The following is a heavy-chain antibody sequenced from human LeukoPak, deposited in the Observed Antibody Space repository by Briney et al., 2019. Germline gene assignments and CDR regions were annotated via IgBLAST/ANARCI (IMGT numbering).Heavy chain of an antibody. CDR3: ARGLLSSSWYMDY. Sequence: GASVKVSCKASGYTFTGYYMHWARQAPGQGLEWMGWINPNSGGTNYAQKFQGRVTMTRDTSISTAYMELSRLRSDDTAVYYCARGLLSSSWYMDYWGQGTLVTVSS. CDR1: GYTFTGYY. J-gene: IGHJ4*02. CDR2: INPNSGGT. D-gene: IGHD6-13*01. V-gene: IGHV1-2*02.